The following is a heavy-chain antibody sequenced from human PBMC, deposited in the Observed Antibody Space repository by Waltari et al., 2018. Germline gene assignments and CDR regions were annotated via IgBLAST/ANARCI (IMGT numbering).Heavy chain of an antibody. Sequence: EVQLVESGGGLVKPGGSLRLSCAASGFTFSSYSMNWVRQAPGKGLEWVSSISSSSSDIYEADSVKGRFNISRDNAKNSLYLQMNSLRAEDTAVYYCARDSALYYYDSSGYYYDAFDIWGQGTMVTVSS. CDR1: GFTFSSYS. V-gene: IGHV3-21*01. D-gene: IGHD3-22*01. CDR2: ISSSSSDI. CDR3: ARDSALYYYDSSGYYYDAFDI. J-gene: IGHJ3*02.